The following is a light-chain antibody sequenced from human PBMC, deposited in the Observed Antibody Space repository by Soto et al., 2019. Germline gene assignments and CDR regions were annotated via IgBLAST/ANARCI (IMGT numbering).Light chain of an antibody. CDR3: QQSYNTPYT. J-gene: IGKJ2*01. Sequence: DIPMTQSPSSLTTSVGEKVTITCRASQSIGSHLNWYQQKPGKAPNLLIFSASSLQSGVPSRFSGSGSGTDFTLTISSLQPEDFATYYCQQSYNTPYTFGQGTKLEIK. CDR1: QSIGSH. V-gene: IGKV1-39*01. CDR2: SAS.